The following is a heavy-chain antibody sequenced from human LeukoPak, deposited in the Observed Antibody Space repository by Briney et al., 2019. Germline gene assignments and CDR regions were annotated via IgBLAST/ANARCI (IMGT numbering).Heavy chain of an antibody. CDR1: GYSISSGYY. CDR3: ARTVTDTAMVRVIYYYYYMDV. Sequence: SETLSLTCTVSGYSISSGYYWDWIRPPPGKGLEWIGSIYYSGSTYYNPSLKSRVTISVDTSKNQFSLKLSSVTAADTAVYYCARTVTDTAMVRVIYYYYYMDVWGKGTTVTIS. D-gene: IGHD5-18*01. J-gene: IGHJ6*03. CDR2: IYYSGST. V-gene: IGHV4-38-2*02.